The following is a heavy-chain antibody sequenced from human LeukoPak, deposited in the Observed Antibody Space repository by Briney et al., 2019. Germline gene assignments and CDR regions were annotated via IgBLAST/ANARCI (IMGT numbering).Heavy chain of an antibody. V-gene: IGHV4-38-2*02. CDR3: ARFVGKAAAGSYWNFDL. J-gene: IGHJ2*01. CDR1: GYSISSGYY. Sequence: SETLSLTCTVSGYSISSGYYWGWIRQPPGKGLEWIGSIYHSGSTYYNPSLKSRVTISVDTSKNQFSLKLSSVTAADTAVYYCARFVGKAAAGSYWNFDLWGRGTLVTVSS. D-gene: IGHD6-13*01. CDR2: IYHSGST.